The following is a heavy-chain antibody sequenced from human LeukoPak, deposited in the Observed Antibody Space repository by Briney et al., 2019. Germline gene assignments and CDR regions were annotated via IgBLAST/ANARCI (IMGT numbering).Heavy chain of an antibody. CDR1: GDSIRTTSF. J-gene: IGHJ5*02. V-gene: IGHV4-39*01. Sequence: SETLSLTCLVSGDSIRTTSFWGWIRQPPGMGLEWIASASHSGINYYNPSLRNRVIVSADTSKNQFSLRLTSVTAADTAVYYCARRGGHSWDVGNWFDPWGQGILVTVSS. D-gene: IGHD6-13*01. CDR2: ASHSGIN. CDR3: ARRGGHSWDVGNWFDP.